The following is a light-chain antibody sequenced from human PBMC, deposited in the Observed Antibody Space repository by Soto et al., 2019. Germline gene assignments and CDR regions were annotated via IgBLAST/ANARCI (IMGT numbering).Light chain of an antibody. J-gene: IGKJ1*01. CDR1: QDIRTE. CDR2: ATS. Sequence: AIQMTQSPSSLSASVGDRVTITCRASQDIRTELGWYQQKPGNAPKLLIYATSILQSGVPSRFSGIGSGTHFTLTISSLQPEDFATYYCLQDYSYHRTFGQGTKVEIK. V-gene: IGKV1-6*01. CDR3: LQDYSYHRT.